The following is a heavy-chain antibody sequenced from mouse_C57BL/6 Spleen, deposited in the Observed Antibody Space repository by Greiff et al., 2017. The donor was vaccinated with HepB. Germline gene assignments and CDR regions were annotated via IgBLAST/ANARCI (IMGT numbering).Heavy chain of an antibody. CDR3: ARAYYSNSDYAMDY. CDR1: GYTFTSYW. V-gene: IGHV1-64*01. CDR2: IHPNSGST. J-gene: IGHJ4*01. Sequence: QVQLQQPGAELVKPGASVKLSCKASGYTFTSYWMHWVKQRPGQGLEWIGMIHPNSGSTNYNEKFKSKATMTVDKSSSTAYMQLSSLTSEDSAVYYCARAYYSNSDYAMDYWGQGTSVTVSS. D-gene: IGHD2-5*01.